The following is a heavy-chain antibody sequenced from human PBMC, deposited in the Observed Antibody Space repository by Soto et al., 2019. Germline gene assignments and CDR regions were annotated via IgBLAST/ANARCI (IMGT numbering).Heavy chain of an antibody. CDR2: ISSSSSYI. D-gene: IGHD6-6*01. Sequence: PGGSLRLSCAASGFTFSSYSRNWVRQAPGKGLEWVSSISSSSSYIYYADSVKGRFTISRDNAKNSLYLQMNSLRAEDTAVYYCARYPPAGGAARDYWGQGTLVTVSS. CDR3: ARYPPAGGAARDY. CDR1: GFTFSSYS. V-gene: IGHV3-21*01. J-gene: IGHJ4*02.